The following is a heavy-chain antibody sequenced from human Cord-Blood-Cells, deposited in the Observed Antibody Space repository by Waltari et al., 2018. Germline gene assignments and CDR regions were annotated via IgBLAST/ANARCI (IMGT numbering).Heavy chain of an antibody. CDR3: ARERRVGGWFDP. CDR2: INPNRGGT. Sequence: QVQLVQSGAEVQKPGASVTVSCTASGYTFTGYYMHWVRKAPGQGLEWMGWINPNRGGTNYAQKIQGRVTMTRDTSISTAYMELSRLRSDDTAVYYCARERRVGGWFDPWGQGTLVTVSS. V-gene: IGHV1-2*02. D-gene: IGHD2-2*01. CDR1: GYTFTGYY. J-gene: IGHJ5*02.